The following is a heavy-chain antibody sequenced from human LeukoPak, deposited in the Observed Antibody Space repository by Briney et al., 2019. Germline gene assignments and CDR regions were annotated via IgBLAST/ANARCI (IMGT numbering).Heavy chain of an antibody. CDR3: AKGGIAAAGNWFDP. V-gene: IGHV3-43*02. CDR2: ISGDGGTT. D-gene: IGHD6-13*01. CDR1: GFTLIIYA. Sequence: GGSLRLSCAASGFTLIIYAIHGVRQAPGKGLEWVSLISGDGGTTYYADSVKGRFTISRDNSKNSLYLQMNSLRTEDTALYYCAKGGIAAAGNWFDPWGQGTLVTVSS. J-gene: IGHJ5*02.